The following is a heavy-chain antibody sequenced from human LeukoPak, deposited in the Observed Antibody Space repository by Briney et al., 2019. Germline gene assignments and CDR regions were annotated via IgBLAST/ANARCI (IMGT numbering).Heavy chain of an antibody. V-gene: IGHV3-23*01. CDR3: AKGQELDDGVFDS. CDR1: GFTFGDYF. J-gene: IGHJ4*02. CDR2: IRSNGDTT. Sequence: GGSLRLSCTASGFTFGDYFISWVRQAPGKGLEWVSTIRSNGDTTYNAGSVKGRFTISRDNSKNTLYLQLNSLRVEDTAIYYCAKGQELDDGVFDSWGQGTLVTVSS. D-gene: IGHD1-1*01.